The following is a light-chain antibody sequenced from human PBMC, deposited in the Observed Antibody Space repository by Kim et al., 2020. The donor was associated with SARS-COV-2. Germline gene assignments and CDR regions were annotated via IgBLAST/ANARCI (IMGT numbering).Light chain of an antibody. V-gene: IGKV3-15*01. CDR3: QHYNDWPT. Sequence: IVMTQSPATLSVSPGESATLSCTASQSVSSNLAWYQHKPGQAPRLLIYGAFTRATGIPTRFSGSGSGSEFTLTISGLQSEDFAVYYCQHYNDWPTFGQGTKVDIK. CDR1: QSVSSN. CDR2: GAF. J-gene: IGKJ1*01.